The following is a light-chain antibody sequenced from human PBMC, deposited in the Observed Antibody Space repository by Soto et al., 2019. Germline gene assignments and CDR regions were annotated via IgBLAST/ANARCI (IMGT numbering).Light chain of an antibody. CDR2: VNRDGSH. CDR3: QDWGTGIVI. Sequence: QAVVTQSPSASASLGASVKLTCTLSSGHSNYAIAWHHQQPEKGPRYLVKVNRDGSHSKGDRIPNRFSGSSSGAERYLTISSLQSEDEADYYCQDWGTGIVIFGGGTKLTVL. V-gene: IGLV4-69*01. CDR1: SGHSNYA. J-gene: IGLJ2*01.